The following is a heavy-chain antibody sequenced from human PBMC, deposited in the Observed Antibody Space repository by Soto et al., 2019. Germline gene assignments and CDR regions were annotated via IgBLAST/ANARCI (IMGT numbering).Heavy chain of an antibody. Sequence: QAQLVQSGAEVKKPGASVKVSCRASAYTLVNIHWVRKAPGQRLEWMGWINAGNGDTKYSQKFQGRVTITRDTSANTAHMEVSSLKTEDTAVYYCASDSGYAGSWGQGTLVTISS. D-gene: IGHD5-12*01. CDR1: AYTLVN. J-gene: IGHJ1*01. CDR2: INAGNGDT. CDR3: ASDSGYAGS. V-gene: IGHV1-3*01.